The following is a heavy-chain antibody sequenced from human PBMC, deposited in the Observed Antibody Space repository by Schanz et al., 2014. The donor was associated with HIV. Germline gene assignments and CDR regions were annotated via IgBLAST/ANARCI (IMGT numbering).Heavy chain of an antibody. CDR3: ARDGEPYGIDV. CDR1: GYTFINYG. D-gene: IGHD2-21*01. V-gene: IGHV1-18*01. J-gene: IGHJ6*02. CDR2: ISGYNGNT. Sequence: QVYLAQSGAELKKPGASVKVSCKASGYTFINYGISWVRQAPGQGLEWMGWISGYNGNTNYAQKIQGRVTMTRDTSTTTAYMELRGLRPDDTAIYYCARDGEPYGIDVWGQGTPVTVSS.